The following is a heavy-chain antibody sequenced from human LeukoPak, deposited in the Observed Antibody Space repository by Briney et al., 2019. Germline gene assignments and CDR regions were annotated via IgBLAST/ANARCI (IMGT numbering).Heavy chain of an antibody. CDR1: GGSFSGYY. D-gene: IGHD7-27*01. J-gene: IGHJ4*02. V-gene: IGHV4-34*01. CDR2: INHSGST. Sequence: PSETLSLTCAVYGGSFSGYYWSWIRQPPGKGLEWIGEINHSGSTNYNPSLKSRVTISVDTSKNQFFLKLSSVTAADTAVYYCARSSGLGNSDSDYWGQGTLVTVSS. CDR3: ARSSGLGNSDSDY.